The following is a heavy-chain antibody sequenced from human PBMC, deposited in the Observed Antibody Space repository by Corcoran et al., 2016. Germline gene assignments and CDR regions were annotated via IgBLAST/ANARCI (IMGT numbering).Heavy chain of an antibody. D-gene: IGHD5-12*01. CDR2: ISSSSSTI. CDR1: GFTFSSYS. CDR3: ARDRTEMATIGPYYYYYYGMDV. J-gene: IGHJ6*02. Sequence: EVQLVESGGGLVQPGGSLRLSCAASGFTFSSYSMNWVRQAPGKGLEWVSYISSSSSTIYYADSVKGRFTISRDNAKNSLYLQRNSLRAEDTAGYYWARDRTEMATIGPYYYYYYGMDVWGQGTTVTVSS. V-gene: IGHV3-48*04.